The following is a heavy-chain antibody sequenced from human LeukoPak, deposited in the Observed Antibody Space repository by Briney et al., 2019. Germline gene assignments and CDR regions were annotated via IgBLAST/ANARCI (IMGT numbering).Heavy chain of an antibody. V-gene: IGHV3-7*01. CDR3: ARVGPPYYYYYMDA. Sequence: GGSLRLSCSPSGFTFSSSWMTWVRQAPGKGIEWVANIKQDGSEQYTADSLKGRFTISRDNDKKLLFLQMNSLRVDDTAVYYCARVGPPYYYYYMDAWGNGTTVTVSS. CDR1: GFTFSSSW. CDR2: IKQDGSEQ. J-gene: IGHJ6*03.